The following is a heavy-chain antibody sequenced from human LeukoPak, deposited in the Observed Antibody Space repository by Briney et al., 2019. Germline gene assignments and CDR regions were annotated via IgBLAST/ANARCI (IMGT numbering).Heavy chain of an antibody. CDR3: ARYYYDRSGYDY. Sequence: ASVKVSCKAAGYTFTSYGISWVRLAPGQGLEWMGWISVYNGNTNYPHKFQGRVTMTTDTSTSTAYMELRSLRSDDTAVYYCARYYYDRSGYDYWGQGTLVTVSS. V-gene: IGHV1-18*01. J-gene: IGHJ4*02. D-gene: IGHD3-22*01. CDR2: ISVYNGNT. CDR1: GYTFTSYG.